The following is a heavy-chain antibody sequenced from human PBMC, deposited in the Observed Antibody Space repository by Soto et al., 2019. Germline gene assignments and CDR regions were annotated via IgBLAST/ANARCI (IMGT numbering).Heavy chain of an antibody. V-gene: IGHV3-30-3*01. CDR1: GFTFSSYS. D-gene: IGHD6-19*01. Sequence: SLRRSCAASGFTFSSYSMHWVRHSPVKGLEWVAVISYDGSNKYYADSVKGRFTISRDNSKNTLYLQMNSLRAEDTAVYYCARVTIAVAGGDYFDYWGQGTLVTVSS. CDR2: ISYDGSNK. J-gene: IGHJ4*02. CDR3: ARVTIAVAGGDYFDY.